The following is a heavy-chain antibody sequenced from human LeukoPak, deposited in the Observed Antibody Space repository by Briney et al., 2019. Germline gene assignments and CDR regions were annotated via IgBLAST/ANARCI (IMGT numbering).Heavy chain of an antibody. V-gene: IGHV1-24*01. CDR2: FDPEDGET. CDR1: GYTLTELS. Sequence: ASVKVSCKVSGYTLTELSMHWVRQAPGKGLERMGGFDPEDGETIYAQKFQGRVTMTEDTSTDTAYMELSSLRSEDTAVYYCATMPPGTAYYYDSSGYYYVFDYWGQGTLVTVSS. D-gene: IGHD3-22*01. CDR3: ATMPPGTAYYYDSSGYYYVFDY. J-gene: IGHJ4*02.